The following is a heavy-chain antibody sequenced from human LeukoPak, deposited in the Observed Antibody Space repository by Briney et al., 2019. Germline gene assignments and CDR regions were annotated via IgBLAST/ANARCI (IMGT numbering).Heavy chain of an antibody. CDR1: GYTFTSYA. CDR3: ALPGGNYGSGSYTAFDI. V-gene: IGHV7-4-1*02. D-gene: IGHD3-10*01. Sequence: VSVKVSCKASGYTFTSYAMNWVRQAPGQGLEWMGWINTNTGTPTYAQGFTGRFVFSLDTSVSTAYLQISSLKAEDTAVYYCALPGGNYGSGSYTAFDIWGQGTMVTVSS. CDR2: INTNTGTP. J-gene: IGHJ3*02.